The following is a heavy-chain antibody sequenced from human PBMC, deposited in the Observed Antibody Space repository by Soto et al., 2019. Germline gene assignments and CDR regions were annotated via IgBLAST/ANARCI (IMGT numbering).Heavy chain of an antibody. CDR2: IWYDGSNK. Sequence: QVQLVESGGGVVQPGRSLRLSCAASGFTFSSYGMHWVRQAPGKGLEWVAVIWYDGSNKYYADSVKGRFTISRDNSKNTLYLQMTILSGEDRAVYYCARERYYYDSSPRCDWGQGSLVTVSS. J-gene: IGHJ4*02. D-gene: IGHD3-22*01. CDR1: GFTFSSYG. V-gene: IGHV3-33*01. CDR3: ARERYYYDSSPRCD.